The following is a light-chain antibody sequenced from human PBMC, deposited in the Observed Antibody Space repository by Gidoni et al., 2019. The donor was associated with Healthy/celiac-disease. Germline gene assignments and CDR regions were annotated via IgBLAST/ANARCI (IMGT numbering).Light chain of an antibody. J-gene: IGKJ4*02. Sequence: DIQMTQSPSTLSASVGDRVTITCRASQSISSWLAWYQQKPGKAPKLLIYQASSFESGVPSRFSGSGSGTEFTLTISSLQPDDFATYYCQQYNSYSSTFGRGTKVEIK. CDR3: QQYNSYSST. CDR1: QSISSW. V-gene: IGKV1-5*03. CDR2: QAS.